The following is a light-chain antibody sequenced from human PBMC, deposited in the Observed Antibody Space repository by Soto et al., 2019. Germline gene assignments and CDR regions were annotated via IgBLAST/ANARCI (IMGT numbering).Light chain of an antibody. CDR2: SSS. CDR3: QQGHNWHIT. Sequence: EIVMTQSPATLSVSPGERATLSCRASQSISTELAWYQQQPGQTPRLLIYSSSTRSTVVPAIFTGSGSGSEFTLTISGLQSEDFAVYYCQQGHNWHITFGQGTRLEI. J-gene: IGKJ2*01. CDR1: QSISTE. V-gene: IGKV3-15*01.